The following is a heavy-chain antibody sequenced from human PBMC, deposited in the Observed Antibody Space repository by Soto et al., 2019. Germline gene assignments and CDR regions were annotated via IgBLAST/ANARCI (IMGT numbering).Heavy chain of an antibody. V-gene: IGHV3-30*18. J-gene: IGHJ6*01. CDR3: AKDWDSGWYFAYYYYGMDV. Sequence: QVQLVESGGGVVQPGRSLRLSCAASGFTFSSYGMHWVRQAPGKGLEWVAVISYDGSNKYYADSVKGRFTISRDNSKNTLYLQMNSLRAEDTAVYYCAKDWDSGWYFAYYYYGMDVW. D-gene: IGHD6-19*01. CDR1: GFTFSSYG. CDR2: ISYDGSNK.